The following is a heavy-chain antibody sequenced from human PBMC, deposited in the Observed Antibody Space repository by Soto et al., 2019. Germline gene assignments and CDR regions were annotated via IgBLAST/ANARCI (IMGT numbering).Heavy chain of an antibody. Sequence: SQTLSLPCTLSGGSVSSGRYYWRWIRQPPGRGRDLIWYIYYSGSTNYSPSLTSRVIIPLETSKQKFSLKLSSVTAADTAVYYCAREGDRSENPFSCWGPGTLVTVSS. D-gene: IGHD2-15*01. CDR2: IYYSGST. V-gene: IGHV4-61*01. CDR3: AREGDRSENPFSC. J-gene: IGHJ4*02. CDR1: GGSVSSGRYY.